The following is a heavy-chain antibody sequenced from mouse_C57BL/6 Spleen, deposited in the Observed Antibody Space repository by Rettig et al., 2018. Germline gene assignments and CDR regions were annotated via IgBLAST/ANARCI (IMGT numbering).Heavy chain of an antibody. Sequence: YTFTSYWMHWVKQRPGQGLEWIGEIDPSDSYTNYNQKFKGKSTLTVDKSSSTAYMQLSSLTSEDSAVYYCARQEAQATWAWFAYWGQGTLVTVSA. J-gene: IGHJ3*01. D-gene: IGHD3-2*02. CDR3: ARQEAQATWAWFAY. V-gene: IGHV1-69*01. CDR1: YTFTSYW. CDR2: IDPSDSYT.